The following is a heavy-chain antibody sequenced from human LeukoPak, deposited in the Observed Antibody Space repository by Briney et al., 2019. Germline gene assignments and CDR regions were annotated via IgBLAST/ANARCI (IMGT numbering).Heavy chain of an antibody. CDR3: ARMYYYGSGTYYGDY. CDR1: GYSFTDYF. Sequence: ASVKVSCKASGYSFTDYFVHWVRQAPGQRLEWVGLLNPNSGDTNYAEKFQGRVTMIRDSSINTAYMELSRLRSDDTAVYYCARMYYYGSGTYYGDYWGQGSLVTVSS. V-gene: IGHV1-2*02. J-gene: IGHJ4*02. CDR2: LNPNSGDT. D-gene: IGHD3-10*01.